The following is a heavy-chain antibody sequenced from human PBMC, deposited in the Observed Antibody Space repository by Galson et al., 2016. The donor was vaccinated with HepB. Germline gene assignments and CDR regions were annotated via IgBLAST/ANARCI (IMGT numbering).Heavy chain of an antibody. CDR2: ISGSGDNT. CDR3: GKYVYPDYVYYFDY. J-gene: IGHJ4*02. V-gene: IGHV3-23*01. D-gene: IGHD3-10*02. CDR1: GFTFSRYA. Sequence: SLRLSCAASGFTFSRYAMSWVRQAPGKGLEWVSGISGSGDNTYDADSVKGRFTISRDNSKNTLYLQMNSLRAEDTAVYYCGKYVYPDYVYYFDYWGQGTLVTVSS.